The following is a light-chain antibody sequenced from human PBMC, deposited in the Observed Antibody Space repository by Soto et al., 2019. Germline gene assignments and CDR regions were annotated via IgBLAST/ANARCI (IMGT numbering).Light chain of an antibody. CDR3: AAWDDSLNGYVV. CDR1: SSNIGSKT. V-gene: IGLV1-44*01. J-gene: IGLJ2*01. CDR2: SNN. Sequence: QSVLTQPPSASGTPGQRVTISCSGSSSNIGSKTVNWYQQLPGTAPKLLIYSNNQRPSGVPDRFSGSKSGTSASLAISGLQSEDEADYYCAAWDDSLNGYVVFGGGNKVTVL.